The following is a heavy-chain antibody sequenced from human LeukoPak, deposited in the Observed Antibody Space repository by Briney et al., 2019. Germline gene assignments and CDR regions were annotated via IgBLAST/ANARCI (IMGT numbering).Heavy chain of an antibody. J-gene: IGHJ4*02. V-gene: IGHV1-2*02. CDR3: AVGFLEWSHVEQPDY. Sequence: ASVKVSCKASGYTFTGYYMHWVRQAPGQGLEWMGWINPNSGGTNYAQKFQGRVTMTRDTSISTAYMELSRLRSDDTAVYYCAVGFLEWSHVEQPDYWGQGTLVTVSS. CDR1: GYTFTGYY. CDR2: INPNSGGT. D-gene: IGHD3-3*01.